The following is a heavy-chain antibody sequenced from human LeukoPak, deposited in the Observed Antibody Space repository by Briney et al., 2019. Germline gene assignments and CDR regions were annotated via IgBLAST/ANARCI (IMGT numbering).Heavy chain of an antibody. CDR2: ISSTTSYI. CDR1: GFTFSTYS. V-gene: IGHV3-21*01. CDR3: ARDTVNGPFVISLDL. D-gene: IGHD2-8*01. Sequence: PGGSLRLSCAASGFTFSTYSINWVRQAPGKGLEWVSFISSTTSYIYYADSVRGRFTISRDNAKNSLYLQMNSLRAEDTAVYYCARDTVNGPFVISLDLWGQGVMVTVSS. J-gene: IGHJ5*02.